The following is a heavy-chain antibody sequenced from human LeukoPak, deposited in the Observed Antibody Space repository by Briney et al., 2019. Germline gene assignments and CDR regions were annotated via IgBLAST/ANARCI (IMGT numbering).Heavy chain of an antibody. V-gene: IGHV1-18*01. Sequence: ASVKVSCKASGYTFTSYGISWVRQAPGQGLEWMGWISVYNGNTNYAQKLQGRVTMTTDTSTSTAYMELRSLRSDDTAVYYCAGITYGSGSYVPDAFDIWGQGTMVTVSS. CDR3: AGITYGSGSYVPDAFDI. CDR1: GYTFTSYG. J-gene: IGHJ3*02. CDR2: ISVYNGNT. D-gene: IGHD3-10*01.